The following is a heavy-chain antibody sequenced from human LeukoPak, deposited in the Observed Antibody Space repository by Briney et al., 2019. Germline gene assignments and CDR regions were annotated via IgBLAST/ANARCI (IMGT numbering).Heavy chain of an antibody. V-gene: IGHV3-23*01. Sequence: GGSLRLSCAASGFTSSSYAMSWVRQAPGKGLEWVSAISGSGGSTYYADSVKGRFTISRDNSKNTLYLQMNSLRAEDTAVYYCAKGGFLGNYYVGVYYWGQGTLVTVSS. CDR3: AKGGFLGNYYVGVYY. CDR2: ISGSGGST. D-gene: IGHD1-26*01. J-gene: IGHJ4*02. CDR1: GFTSSSYA.